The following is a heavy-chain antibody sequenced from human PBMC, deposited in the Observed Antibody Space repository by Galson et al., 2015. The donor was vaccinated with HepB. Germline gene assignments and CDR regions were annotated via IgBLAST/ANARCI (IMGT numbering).Heavy chain of an antibody. V-gene: IGHV1-69*13. CDR3: ARGVAAPGGTFDY. J-gene: IGHJ4*02. Sequence: SVKVSCKASGGTFSSYAISWVRQAPGQGLEWMGGIIPIFGTANYAQKFQGRVTITADESTSTAYMELSSLRSEDTAVYYCARGVAAPGGTFDYWGQGTLVTASS. CDR1: GGTFSSYA. D-gene: IGHD6-13*01. CDR2: IIPIFGTA.